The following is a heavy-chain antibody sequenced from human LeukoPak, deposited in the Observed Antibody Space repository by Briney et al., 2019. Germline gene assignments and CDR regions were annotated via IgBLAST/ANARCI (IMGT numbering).Heavy chain of an antibody. Sequence: PSETLSLTCTVSGGSIKNYFWSWVRQPPGKGLEWIGYIYFSGSTNYNPSLKSRVTISIDMSRNQFSLKLTSMTAADTAMYYCARSYSSSWRSPFDYWGQGNLVTVSS. CDR3: ARSYSSSWRSPFDY. CDR2: IYFSGST. J-gene: IGHJ4*02. CDR1: GGSIKNYF. D-gene: IGHD6-13*01. V-gene: IGHV4-59*01.